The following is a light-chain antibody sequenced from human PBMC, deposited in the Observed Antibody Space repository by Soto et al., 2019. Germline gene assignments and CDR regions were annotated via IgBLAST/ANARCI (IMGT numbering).Light chain of an antibody. V-gene: IGLV2-14*03. CDR2: EVS. Sequence: QSALTQPASVSGSPGQSITISCTGTSSDVGAYDYVSWYQQHPDKAPKLMIYEVSNRPSGVSNRFSGSKSVNTATLTISGLQAEDEADYYCSSYTSSSTRVFGIGTKVTVL. CDR3: SSYTSSSTRV. CDR1: SSDVGAYDY. J-gene: IGLJ1*01.